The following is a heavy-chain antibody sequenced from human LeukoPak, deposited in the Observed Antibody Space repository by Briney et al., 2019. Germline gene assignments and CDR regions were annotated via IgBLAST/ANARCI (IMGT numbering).Heavy chain of an antibody. Sequence: PGRSLRLSCAASGFTFSSYGMYWVRQAPGKGLEWVAVISYDGSNKYYADSVKGRFTISRDNSKNTLYLQMNSLRAEDTAVYYCAKGYYGSGSSDAFDIWGQGTMVTVSS. CDR3: AKGYYGSGSSDAFDI. CDR1: GFTFSSYG. D-gene: IGHD3-10*01. J-gene: IGHJ3*02. CDR2: ISYDGSNK. V-gene: IGHV3-30*18.